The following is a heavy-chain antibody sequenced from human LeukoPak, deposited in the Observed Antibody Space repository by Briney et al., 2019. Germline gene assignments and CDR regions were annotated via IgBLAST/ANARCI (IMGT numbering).Heavy chain of an antibody. CDR2: ISNSGSTI. Sequence: PGGSLRLSCAASGLTFTNYEMYWVRQAPGKGQEWTSYISNSGSTIKYADSVRGRFTISRDNAKKSLYLQMNSLRAEDTGVYYCGAARQYVGAFDIWGQGTLVTVSS. CDR1: GLTFTNYE. CDR3: GAARQYVGAFDI. V-gene: IGHV3-48*03. J-gene: IGHJ3*02. D-gene: IGHD3-16*01.